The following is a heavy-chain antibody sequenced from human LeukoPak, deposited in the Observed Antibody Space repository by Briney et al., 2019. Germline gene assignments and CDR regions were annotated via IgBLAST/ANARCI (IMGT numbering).Heavy chain of an antibody. V-gene: IGHV1-2*04. D-gene: IGHD5-12*01. CDR2: INPNSGGT. CDR1: GYTFIHYY. J-gene: IGHJ4*02. Sequence: ASVKVSCKASGYTFIHYYMHRVRQAPGQGPEWMGWINPNSGGTNYAQKFQGWVSMTRDTSITTAYMELSRLTSDDTAVYYCARGQINGYDFDYWGQGTLVTVSS. CDR3: ARGQINGYDFDY.